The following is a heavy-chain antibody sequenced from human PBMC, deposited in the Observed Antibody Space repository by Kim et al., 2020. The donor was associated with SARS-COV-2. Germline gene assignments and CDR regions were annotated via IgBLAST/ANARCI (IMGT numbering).Heavy chain of an antibody. Sequence: GGSLRLSCAASGFTFRSYWMHWVRQTPGKGLVWVSRINTDGSSTSYADSVKGRFTISRDNAKNTLYLQMNSLRAEDTAVYYCATRALVGAAAGVDYWGRGTLVTVSS. CDR2: INTDGSST. CDR1: GFTFRSYW. D-gene: IGHD1-26*01. V-gene: IGHV3-74*01. CDR3: ATRALVGAAAGVDY. J-gene: IGHJ4*02.